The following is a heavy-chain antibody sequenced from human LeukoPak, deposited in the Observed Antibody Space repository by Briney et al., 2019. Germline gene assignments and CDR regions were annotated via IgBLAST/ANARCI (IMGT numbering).Heavy chain of an antibody. CDR3: ARGQGDGYSLFDY. V-gene: IGHV4-34*01. D-gene: IGHD5-24*01. CDR2: INHSGST. CDR1: GVSFSGYY. Sequence: SETLSLTCAVYGVSFSGYYWSWIRQPPGKGLEWIGEINHSGSTNYNPSLKSRVTISVDTSKNQFSLKLSSVTAADTAVYYCARGQGDGYSLFDYWGQGTLVTVSS. J-gene: IGHJ4*02.